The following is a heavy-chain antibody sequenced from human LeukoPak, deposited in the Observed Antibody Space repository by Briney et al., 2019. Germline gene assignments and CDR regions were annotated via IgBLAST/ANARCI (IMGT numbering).Heavy chain of an antibody. V-gene: IGHV4-34*01. CDR3: ARGLVGGLFDY. Sequence: RASETLSLTCAVYDGSFSGYYWSWIRQPPGKGLEWIGEINHSGSTNYNPSLKSRVTISVDTSKNQFSLKLSSVTAADTAVYYCARGLVGGLFDYWGQGTLVTVSS. D-gene: IGHD1-26*01. CDR1: DGSFSGYY. CDR2: INHSGST. J-gene: IGHJ4*02.